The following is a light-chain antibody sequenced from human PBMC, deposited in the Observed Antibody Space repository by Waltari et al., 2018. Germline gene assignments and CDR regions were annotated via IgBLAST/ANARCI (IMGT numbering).Light chain of an antibody. V-gene: IGKV3-20*01. CDR3: QQYGTFPWT. CDR2: GAS. CDR1: QSVRNNY. J-gene: IGKJ1*01. Sequence: EFVLTQSPGTLSLFLVDRAPHSCGASQSVRNNYIVWYQQKPGQAPRFLIYGASSRTTGIPDRFSGVGSGTDFTLTISRLEAEDVAVYYCQQYGTFPWTFGQGTKVEIK.